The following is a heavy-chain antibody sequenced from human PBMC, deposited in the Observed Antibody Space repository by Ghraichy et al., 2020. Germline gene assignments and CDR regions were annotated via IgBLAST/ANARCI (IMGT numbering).Heavy chain of an antibody. Sequence: SETLSLTCSVSGISVSSYYWTWIRQPPGKGLEWIGYIYFSGSTKYNPSLKSRVTTSIDMSKNQFSLKLSSVTAADTAVYYCARDVGQIWDPYYFDYWSQGTLVTVSS. D-gene: IGHD3-16*01. J-gene: IGHJ4*02. CDR1: GISVSSYY. CDR2: IYFSGST. CDR3: ARDVGQIWDPYYFDY. V-gene: IGHV4-59*02.